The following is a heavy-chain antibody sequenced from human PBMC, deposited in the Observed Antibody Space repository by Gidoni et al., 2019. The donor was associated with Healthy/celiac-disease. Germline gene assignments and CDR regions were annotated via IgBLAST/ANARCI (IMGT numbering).Heavy chain of an antibody. CDR2: IYYSGST. V-gene: IGHV4-59*08. D-gene: IGHD2-15*01. CDR3: ARWVAAPQSGRGMDV. Sequence: PGLVKPAETLSLTCTVSGGSISSYYWPWIRQPPGKGLEWIGYIYYSGSTNYHPSLKSRVTISVDTSTRQFSLKLSSVTAADTAVYHCARWVAAPQSGRGMDVWGQGTTVTVSS. J-gene: IGHJ6*02. CDR1: GGSISSYY.